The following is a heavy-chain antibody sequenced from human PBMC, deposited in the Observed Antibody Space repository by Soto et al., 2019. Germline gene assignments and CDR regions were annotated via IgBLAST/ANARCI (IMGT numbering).Heavy chain of an antibody. CDR2: ISYDGSNK. CDR3: ARDVG. J-gene: IGHJ4*02. D-gene: IGHD1-26*01. V-gene: IGHV3-30-3*01. CDR1: GFTFSSYA. Sequence: PGGSLRLSCAASGFTFSSYAMHWVRQAPGKGLEWVAVISYDGSNKYYADSVKGRFTISRDNSKNTLYLQMNSLRAEDTAVYYCARDVGRGQGTLVTVSS.